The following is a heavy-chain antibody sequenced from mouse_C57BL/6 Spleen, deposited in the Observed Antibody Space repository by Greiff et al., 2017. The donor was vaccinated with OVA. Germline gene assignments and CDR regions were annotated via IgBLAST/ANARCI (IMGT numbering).Heavy chain of an antibody. CDR2: ISSGGSYT. Sequence: EVKLQESGGDLVKPGGSLKLSCAASGFTFSSYGMSWVRQTPDKRLEWVATISSGGSYTYYPDSVKGRFTISRDNAKNTLYLQMSSLKSEDTAMYYCSIHRAYDGYYAMDYWGQGTSVTVSS. J-gene: IGHJ4*01. D-gene: IGHD2-12*01. CDR3: SIHRAYDGYYAMDY. CDR1: GFTFSSYG. V-gene: IGHV5-6*01.